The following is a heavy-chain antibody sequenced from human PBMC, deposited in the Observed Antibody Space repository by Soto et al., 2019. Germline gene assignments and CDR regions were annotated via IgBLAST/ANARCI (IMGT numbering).Heavy chain of an antibody. V-gene: IGHV3-11*01. CDR2: ISSSGSTI. Sequence: GGSLRLSCAASGFTFSDYYASWIRQAPGKGLEWVSYISSSGSTIYYADSVKGRFTISRDNAKNSLYLQMNSLRAEDTAVYYCAIYGMLEYRSSPGPWCQATLVTVS. CDR1: GFTFSDYY. J-gene: IGHJ5*02. CDR3: AIYGMLEYRSSPGP. D-gene: IGHD6-6*01.